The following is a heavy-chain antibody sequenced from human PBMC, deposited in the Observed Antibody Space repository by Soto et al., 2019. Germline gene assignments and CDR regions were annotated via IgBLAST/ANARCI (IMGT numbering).Heavy chain of an antibody. J-gene: IGHJ4*02. CDR3: ARHFSVDYFDY. CDR1: GGSISTYY. V-gene: IGHV4-59*08. CDR2: VSNSGNT. Sequence: SETLSLTCTVSGGSISTYYWSWIRQPPGKGLEWIGYVSNSGNTNYNPSLKSRVTISLDTSDNQFSLKLSSVTAADTAVYYCARHFSVDYFDYWGQGALVTVSS.